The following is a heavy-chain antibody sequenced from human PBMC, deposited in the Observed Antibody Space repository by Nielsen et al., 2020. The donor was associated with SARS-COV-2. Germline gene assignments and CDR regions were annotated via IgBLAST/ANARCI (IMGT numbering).Heavy chain of an antibody. CDR3: ARDLTGPLDY. D-gene: IGHD7-27*01. CDR2: INHSGST. J-gene: IGHJ4*02. V-gene: IGHV4-34*01. CDR1: GGSFSGYY. Sequence: SETLSLTCAVYGGSFSGYYWSWIRQPPGKGLEWIGEINHSGSTNYNPSLKSRVTISVDTSKNQFSLKLSSVTAADTAVYYCARDLTGPLDYWGQGTLVTVSS.